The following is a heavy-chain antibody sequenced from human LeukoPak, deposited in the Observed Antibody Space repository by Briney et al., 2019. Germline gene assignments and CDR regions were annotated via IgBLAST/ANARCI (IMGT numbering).Heavy chain of an antibody. Sequence: GASVKVSCKASGYTFTSYGISWVRQAPGQGLEWMGWISAYNGNTNYAQKLQGRVTMTTDTSTSTAYMELRSLRSDDTAVYCCARVIPEPHCSSTSCFDWHDAFDIWGQGTMVTVSS. CDR3: ARVIPEPHCSSTSCFDWHDAFDI. CDR1: GYTFTSYG. CDR2: ISAYNGNT. V-gene: IGHV1-18*01. J-gene: IGHJ3*02. D-gene: IGHD2-2*01.